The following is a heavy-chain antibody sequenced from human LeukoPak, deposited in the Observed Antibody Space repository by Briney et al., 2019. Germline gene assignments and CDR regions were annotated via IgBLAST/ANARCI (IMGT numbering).Heavy chain of an antibody. CDR3: ARGLRYYDSSGYYSFDF. J-gene: IGHJ4*02. V-gene: IGHV1-8*01. CDR1: GYTFTSYD. D-gene: IGHD3-22*01. CDR2: MNPNSGNR. Sequence: ASVKVSRKASGYTFTSYDINWVRQATGQGLEWMGWMNPNSGNRGYAQKFQGRVTMTRNTAISTAYMELSSLRSEDTAVYYCARGLRYYDSSGYYSFDFWGQGTLVTVSS.